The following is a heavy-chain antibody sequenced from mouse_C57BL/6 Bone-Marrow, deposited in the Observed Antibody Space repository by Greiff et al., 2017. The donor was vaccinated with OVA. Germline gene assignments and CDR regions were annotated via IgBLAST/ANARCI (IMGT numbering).Heavy chain of an antibody. V-gene: IGHV5-6*01. CDR2: ISSGGSYT. Sequence: EVKLMESGGDLVKPGGSLKLSCAASGFTFSSYGMSWVRQTPDKRLEWVATISSGGSYTYYPDSVKGRFTISRDNAKNTLYLQMSSLKSEDTAMYYCARQDDWEGLDYWGQGTTLTVSS. CDR3: ARQDDWEGLDY. CDR1: GFTFSSYG. D-gene: IGHD4-1*01. J-gene: IGHJ2*01.